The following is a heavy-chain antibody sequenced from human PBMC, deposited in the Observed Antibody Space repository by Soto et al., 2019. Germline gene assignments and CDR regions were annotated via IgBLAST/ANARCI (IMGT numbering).Heavy chain of an antibody. CDR1: GGSISSYY. J-gene: IGHJ5*02. V-gene: IGHV4-59*01. CDR3: ARNQSRIAAGMDFDP. CDR2: IYYSGST. D-gene: IGHD6-13*01. Sequence: SETLSLTCTVSGGSISSYYWSWIRQPPGKGLEWIGYIYYSGSTNYNPSLKSRVTISVDTSKNQFSLKLSSVTAADTAVYYCARNQSRIAAGMDFDPWGQGTLVTVSS.